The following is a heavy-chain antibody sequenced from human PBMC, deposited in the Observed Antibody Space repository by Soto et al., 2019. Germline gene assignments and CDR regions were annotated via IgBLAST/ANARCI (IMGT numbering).Heavy chain of an antibody. CDR3: ARDHGGSTWFVGVYYFFGMDV. V-gene: IGHV3-48*02. J-gene: IGHJ6*02. CDR1: GFIFSDYT. CDR2: ISSSGGAI. D-gene: IGHD6-13*01. Sequence: EVQLVESGGDLVQPGGSLRLSCAASGFIFSDYTMTWVRQAPGRGLEFVSHISSSGGAIFYAESVMGRFTVSRDNAKNSLYLQMNSLRDEDTAVYFCARDHGGSTWFVGVYYFFGMDVWGQGTADTVSS.